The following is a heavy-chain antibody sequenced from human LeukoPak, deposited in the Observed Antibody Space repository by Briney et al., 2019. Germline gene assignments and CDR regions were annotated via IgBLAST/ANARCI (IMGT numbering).Heavy chain of an antibody. J-gene: IGHJ4*02. CDR3: TKGGGVHSHSD. Sequence: GGSLRLSCETSGFAFNNHLMHWVRQAPGKGLEYVAAITGNGGSTSYATSVKGRFTVSRDNSKNTLYLQMNSLRAEDTAVYYCTKGGGVHSHSDWGQGTLVTVSS. CDR1: GFAFNNHL. D-gene: IGHD2-15*01. CDR2: ITGNGGST. V-gene: IGHV3-64*01.